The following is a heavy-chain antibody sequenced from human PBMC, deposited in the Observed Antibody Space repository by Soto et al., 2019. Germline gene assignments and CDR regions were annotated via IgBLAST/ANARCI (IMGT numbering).Heavy chain of an antibody. V-gene: IGHV3-13*01. CDR3: ERAWVSDIWQQWLLPDWYFDL. CDR2: IGTAGDT. D-gene: IGHD6-19*01. J-gene: IGHJ2*01. CDR1: GFTFSSYD. Sequence: EVQLVESGGGLVQPGGSLRLSCAASGFTFSSYDMHWVRQATGKGLEWVSAIGTAGDTYYPGSVKGRFTISRENAKNSLYLQMNSLRAGDTAVYYCERAWVSDIWQQWLLPDWYFDLWGSGTLVTVSS.